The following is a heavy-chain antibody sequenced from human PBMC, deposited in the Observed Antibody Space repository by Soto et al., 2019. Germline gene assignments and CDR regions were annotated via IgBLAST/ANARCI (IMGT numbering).Heavy chain of an antibody. CDR2: IIPIFGTA. CDR1: GGTFSSYA. CDR3: ARNRGKVYSSSSGLIWSGYYYGRDV. J-gene: IGHJ6*04. Sequence: QVQLVQSGAEVKKPGSSVKVSCKASGGTFSSYAISWVRQAPGQGLEWMGGIIPIFGTANYAQKFQCRVTITADESTSIACMELSRLRYEATAVYYCARNRGKVYSSSSGLIWSGYYYGRDVWGKGTTVTVSS. V-gene: IGHV1-69*01. D-gene: IGHD6-6*01.